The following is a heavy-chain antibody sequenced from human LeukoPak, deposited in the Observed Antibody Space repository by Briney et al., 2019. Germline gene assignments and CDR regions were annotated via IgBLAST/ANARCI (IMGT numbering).Heavy chain of an antibody. V-gene: IGHV4-34*01. CDR2: INHSGST. CDR1: GGSFSGYY. Sequence: SETLSLTCAVYGGSFSGYYWSWIRQPPGKGLEWIGEINHSGSTNYNPSLKSRVTISVDTSMNQFSLKLSSVTAADTAVYYCARHQSWVFGYSYGAYYFDYWGQGTLVTVSS. D-gene: IGHD5-18*01. CDR3: ARHQSWVFGYSYGAYYFDY. J-gene: IGHJ4*02.